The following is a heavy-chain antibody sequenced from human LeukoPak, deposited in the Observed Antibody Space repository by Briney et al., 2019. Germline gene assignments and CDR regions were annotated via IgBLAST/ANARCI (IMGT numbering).Heavy chain of an antibody. Sequence: SGTLSLTCTVSAVSISGYYWGWIPQPPGKGLEWIGYIYYSGSTNSNPSLKSVVTISVATPKTQFSLKLSSGTAADTAVYYWARDRGQYYFDYCGERTLVTVSS. CDR2: IYYSGST. CDR1: AVSISGYY. J-gene: IGHJ4*02. V-gene: IGHV4-59*01. CDR3: ARDRGQYYFDY.